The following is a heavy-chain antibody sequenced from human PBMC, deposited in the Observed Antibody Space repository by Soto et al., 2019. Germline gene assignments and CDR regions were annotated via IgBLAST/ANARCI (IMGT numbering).Heavy chain of an antibody. D-gene: IGHD1-26*01. CDR3: ATDRALGATLGAIDF. J-gene: IGHJ4*02. CDR1: GFTFSNIA. Sequence: QAQLVESGGGVVQPGRSLRLSCAASGFTFSNIAMHWVRQAPGKGLEWVAAISYDGTYGPYADFARGRFTISRDNSQKTLYLQMNSLRPEDTALYYCATDRALGATLGAIDFWGQGTLVTVSS. V-gene: IGHV3-30-3*01. CDR2: ISYDGTYG.